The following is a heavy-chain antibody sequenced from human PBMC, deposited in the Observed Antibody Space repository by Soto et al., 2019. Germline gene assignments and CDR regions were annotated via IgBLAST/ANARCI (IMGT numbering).Heavy chain of an antibody. D-gene: IGHD7-27*01. V-gene: IGHV4-39*07. Sequence: SETLSLTCTVSGGSISSSSYYWGWIRQPPGKGLEWIGSIYYSGSTYYNPSLKSRVTISVDTSKNQFSLKLSSVTAADTAVYYCARIIWGSGYFDYWGQGTLVTV. CDR1: GGSISSSSYY. J-gene: IGHJ4*02. CDR3: ARIIWGSGYFDY. CDR2: IYYSGST.